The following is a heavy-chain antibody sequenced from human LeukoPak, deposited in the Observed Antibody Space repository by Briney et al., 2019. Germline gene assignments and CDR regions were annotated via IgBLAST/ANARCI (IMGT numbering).Heavy chain of an antibody. CDR3: ARILRDGYNFVAFDI. D-gene: IGHD5-24*01. J-gene: IGHJ3*02. CDR1: GGSISSYY. V-gene: IGHV4-59*01. Sequence: SETLSLTCTVSGGSISSYYWSWIRQPPGKGLEWIGYIYYSGSTNYNPSLKSRVTISVDTSKNQFSLKLSSVTAADTAVYYRARILRDGYNFVAFDIWGQGTMVTVSS. CDR2: IYYSGST.